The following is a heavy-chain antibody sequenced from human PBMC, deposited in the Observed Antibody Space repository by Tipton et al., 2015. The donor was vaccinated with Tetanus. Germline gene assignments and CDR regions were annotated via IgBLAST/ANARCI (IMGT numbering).Heavy chain of an antibody. Sequence: SLRLSCEASGFIFSDYYMSWIRQAPGKGLEWISYITESDSNIYYADSVKGRFTISRDNAKSSVYLQMNYLSAQDTAVYYCARGIWTGSYTHFDYWGQGTRVTVPS. CDR1: GFIFSDYY. CDR3: ARGIWTGSYTHFDY. J-gene: IGHJ4*02. V-gene: IGHV3-11*01. D-gene: IGHD3-10*01. CDR2: ITESDSNI.